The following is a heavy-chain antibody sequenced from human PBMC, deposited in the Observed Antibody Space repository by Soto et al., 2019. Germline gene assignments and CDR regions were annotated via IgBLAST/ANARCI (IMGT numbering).Heavy chain of an antibody. V-gene: IGHV4-34*01. D-gene: IGHD3-22*01. J-gene: IGHJ5*02. CDR2: INHSGST. Sequence: QVQLQQWGAGLLKPSETLSLTCAVYGGSFSGYYWSWIRQPPGKGLEWIGEINHSGSTNYNPSLKSRVTISVDTSKNQFSLKLSSVTDADTAVYYCARGGVINYYDSSGYQEAPPWFDPWGQGTLVTVSS. CDR1: GGSFSGYY. CDR3: ARGGVINYYDSSGYQEAPPWFDP.